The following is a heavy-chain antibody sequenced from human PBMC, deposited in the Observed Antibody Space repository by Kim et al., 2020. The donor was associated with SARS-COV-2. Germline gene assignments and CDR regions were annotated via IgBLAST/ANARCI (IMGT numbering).Heavy chain of an antibody. D-gene: IGHD3-9*01. V-gene: IGHV3-30*04. CDR1: GFTFSSYA. J-gene: IGHJ6*02. Sequence: GGSLRLSCAASGFTFSSYAMHWVRQAPGKGLEWVAVISYDGSNKYYADSVKGRFTISRDNSKNTLYLQMNSLRAEDTAVYYCARDPAYYDISGPNYYYDYGMDVWGQGTTVTVSS. CDR2: ISYDGSNK. CDR3: ARDPAYYDISGPNYYYDYGMDV.